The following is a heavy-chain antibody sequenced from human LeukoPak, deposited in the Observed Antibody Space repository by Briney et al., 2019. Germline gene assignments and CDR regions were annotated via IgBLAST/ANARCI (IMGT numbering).Heavy chain of an antibody. J-gene: IGHJ4*02. CDR1: GFTVSSNY. V-gene: IGHV3-66*01. Sequence: PGGSLRLSCAASGFTVSSNYMSWVRQAPGKGLEWVSVIYSGGSTYYADSVKGRFTISRDNSKNTLYLQMNSLRAEDTAVYYCARVFPTGDTFFDYWGQGTLVTVSS. D-gene: IGHD7-27*01. CDR2: IYSGGST. CDR3: ARVFPTGDTFFDY.